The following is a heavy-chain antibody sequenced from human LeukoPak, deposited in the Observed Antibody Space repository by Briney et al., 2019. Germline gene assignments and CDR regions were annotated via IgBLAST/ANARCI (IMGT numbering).Heavy chain of an antibody. Sequence: GGSLRLSCAASGFTFSSYWMHWVRQAPGKGLEWVSYIRSRPSTIYYADSVKGRFTISRDDAKNSLYLQMNSLRAEDTAIYYCVRDHHWGFDSWGQGTQVTVSS. D-gene: IGHD7-27*01. CDR1: GFTFSSYW. CDR3: VRDHHWGFDS. V-gene: IGHV3-48*01. CDR2: IRSRPSTI. J-gene: IGHJ4*02.